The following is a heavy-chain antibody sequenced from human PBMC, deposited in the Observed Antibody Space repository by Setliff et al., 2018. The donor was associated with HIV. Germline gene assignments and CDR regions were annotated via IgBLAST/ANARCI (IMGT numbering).Heavy chain of an antibody. CDR3: VRGKQNGVATYGLDI. CDR1: GFILSSYW. D-gene: IGHD2-8*01. Sequence: GESLRLSCAASGFILSSYWMHWVRQAPGQGLVWVSRINPDGSSTSYADSVKGRFTVSRDSAKNTLSLQTDSLRPDDTAVYYCVRGKQNGVATYGLDIWGQGTMVTVSS. V-gene: IGHV3-74*01. CDR2: INPDGSST. J-gene: IGHJ3*02.